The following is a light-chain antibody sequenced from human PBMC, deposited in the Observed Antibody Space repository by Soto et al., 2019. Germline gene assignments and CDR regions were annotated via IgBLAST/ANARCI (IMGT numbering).Light chain of an antibody. CDR1: GNAVSYQL. J-gene: IGLJ1*01. Sequence: QSALTQPASVSGSPGQSITISCSGNAVSYQLVSWYQQQPGKAPKLILYNVTRRPSGVSNRFSGFKSGTTASLKITGLQAEDEADYYCCSFVGVTNDVFGYGTKVIVL. CDR3: CSFVGVTNDV. CDR2: NVT. V-gene: IGLV2-23*02.